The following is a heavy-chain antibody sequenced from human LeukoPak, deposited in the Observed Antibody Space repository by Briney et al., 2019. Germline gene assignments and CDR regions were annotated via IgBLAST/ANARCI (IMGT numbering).Heavy chain of an antibody. Sequence: GGSLRLSCGVSGFTFSAFAMNWVRQAPGKGLEWVSAISGGGGSTYYADSVKGRFTISRDNAKNSLYLQMNSLRAEDTAVYYCARMVSDYYYYMDVWGKGTTVTVSS. D-gene: IGHD2-8*01. V-gene: IGHV3-23*01. CDR2: ISGGGGST. CDR1: GFTFSAFA. J-gene: IGHJ6*03. CDR3: ARMVSDYYYYMDV.